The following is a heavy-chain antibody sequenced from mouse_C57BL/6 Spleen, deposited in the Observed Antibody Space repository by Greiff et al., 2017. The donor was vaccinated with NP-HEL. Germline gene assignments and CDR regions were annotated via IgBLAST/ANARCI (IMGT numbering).Heavy chain of an antibody. CDR2: IDPEDGET. CDR1: GFNIKDYY. V-gene: IGHV14-2*01. Sequence: VQLQQSGAELVKPGASVKLSCTASGFNIKDYYVHWVKQRTEQGLEWIGRIDPEDGETKYAPKFQGTATITADTSSNTAYLQLSSLTSEDTAVYYCALDSSGPYYYAMDYWGQGTSVTVSS. D-gene: IGHD3-2*02. J-gene: IGHJ4*01. CDR3: ALDSSGPYYYAMDY.